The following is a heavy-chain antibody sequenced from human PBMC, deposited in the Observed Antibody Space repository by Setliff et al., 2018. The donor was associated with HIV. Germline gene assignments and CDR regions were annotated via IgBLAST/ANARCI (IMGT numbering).Heavy chain of an antibody. J-gene: IGHJ5*01. CDR2: INHSGST. Sequence: SETLSLTCAVYGGSFNEYYWNWIRQIPGKGLEWIGEINHSGSTNYNESLKRRLRISVDTSKNQFSLSPNSVTAADTAVYYCARAYRDNVWGSWRQISSWFDSWGQGNLVTVSS. D-gene: IGHD3-16*01. CDR3: ARAYRDNVWGSWRQISSWFDS. V-gene: IGHV4-34*01. CDR1: GGSFNEYY.